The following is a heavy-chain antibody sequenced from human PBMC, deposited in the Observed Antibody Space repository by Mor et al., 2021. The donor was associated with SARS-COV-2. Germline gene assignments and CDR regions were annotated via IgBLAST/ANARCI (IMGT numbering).Heavy chain of an antibody. V-gene: IGHV3-33*01. J-gene: IGHJ5*02. D-gene: IGHD6-13*01. CDR2: IWYDGTNK. Sequence: LEWVAVIWYDGTNKYYADSVKGRFTISRDNSKNTLYLQMNTLRAEDTAVYYCARANLPDIAAAATWGQGTLVTVSS. CDR3: ARANLPDIAAAAT.